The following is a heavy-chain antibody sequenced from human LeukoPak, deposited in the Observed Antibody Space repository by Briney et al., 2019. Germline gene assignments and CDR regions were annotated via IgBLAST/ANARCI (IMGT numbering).Heavy chain of an antibody. CDR1: GFTFSSYA. CDR2: ISGSGGST. J-gene: IGHJ5*02. D-gene: IGHD3-3*01. CDR3: AKSPSEVYYDFWSGYASIGWFDP. Sequence: GGSLRLSCAASGFTFSSYAMSWVRQAPGKGLEWVSAISGSGGSTYYADSVKGRFTISRDNSKNTLYLQMNSLRAEDTAVYYCAKSPSEVYYDFWSGYASIGWFDPWGQGTLVTVSS. V-gene: IGHV3-23*01.